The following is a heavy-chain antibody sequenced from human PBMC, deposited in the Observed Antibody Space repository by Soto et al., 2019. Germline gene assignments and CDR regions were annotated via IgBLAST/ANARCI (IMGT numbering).Heavy chain of an antibody. Sequence: GGSLRFSCAASGFTVSSYAMHWVRQAPGKGLEGVAVISYDGSNKYYAESVKGRLTISRENSKNTLYLQMNSLRAEDTAVYYCAKHQVVVITYYFDYWGQGILVAFS. D-gene: IGHD3-22*01. CDR2: ISYDGSNK. CDR1: GFTVSSYA. CDR3: AKHQVVVITYYFDY. V-gene: IGHV3-30-3*02. J-gene: IGHJ4*02.